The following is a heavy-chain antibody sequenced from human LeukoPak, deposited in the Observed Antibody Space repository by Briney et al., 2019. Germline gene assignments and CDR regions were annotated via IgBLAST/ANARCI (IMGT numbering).Heavy chain of an antibody. Sequence: PSQTLSLTCTVSGGSISSGGYYWSWIRQHPGKGLEWIGYIYFSGSTYYNPSLKSRVTISVDTSKNQFSLKLSSVTAADTAVYYCARGRGYCGSTSCRHWYFDLWGRGTLVTVSS. CDR1: GGSISSGGYY. D-gene: IGHD2-2*01. CDR2: IYFSGST. V-gene: IGHV4-31*03. J-gene: IGHJ2*01. CDR3: ARGRGYCGSTSCRHWYFDL.